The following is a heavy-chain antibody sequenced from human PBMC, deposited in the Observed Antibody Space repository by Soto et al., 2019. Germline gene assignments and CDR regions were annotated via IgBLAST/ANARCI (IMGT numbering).Heavy chain of an antibody. CDR2: IYWNDDK. V-gene: IGHV2-5*01. Sequence: ASGPTLVNPTQTLTLTCTFSGLSLSTSGVGVGWIRQPPGKALEWLALIYWNDDKRYSPSLKSRLTITKDTSKNQVVLTMTNMDPVDTATYYCAHSGGYYYDSSGYYIPPFDYWGQGTLVTVSS. D-gene: IGHD3-22*01. CDR3: AHSGGYYYDSSGYYIPPFDY. CDR1: GLSLSTSGVG. J-gene: IGHJ4*02.